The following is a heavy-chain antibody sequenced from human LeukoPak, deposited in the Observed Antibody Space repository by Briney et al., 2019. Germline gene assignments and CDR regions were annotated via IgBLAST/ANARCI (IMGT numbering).Heavy chain of an antibody. V-gene: IGHV4-31*03. CDR3: AASSGVTLGRF. J-gene: IGHJ4*02. D-gene: IGHD3-16*01. Sequence: SETLSLTCTVSGGSISSGTHYYNWIRQHPGKGLEWIGYIYYNGVTSYNPSLKSRVTMSVDTSMNQVSLKLSSLTAADTAVYYCAASSGVTLGRFWGQGTLVTVSS. CDR1: GGSISSGTHY. CDR2: IYYNGVT.